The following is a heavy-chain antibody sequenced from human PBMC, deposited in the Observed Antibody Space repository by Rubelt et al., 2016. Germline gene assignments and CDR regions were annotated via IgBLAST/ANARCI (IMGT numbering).Heavy chain of an antibody. J-gene: IGHJ4*02. CDR3: ARDLAVVAATDY. CDR2: IYSGGST. CDR1: GFTFSSYA. Sequence: GSGGGLVQPGGSLRLSCAASGFTFSSYAMSWVRQAPGKGLEWVSIIYSGGSTYYADSVKGRFTISRDNAKNSLYLQMNSLRAEDTAVYYCARDLAVVAATDYWGQGTLVTVS. D-gene: IGHD2-15*01. V-gene: IGHV3-66*01.